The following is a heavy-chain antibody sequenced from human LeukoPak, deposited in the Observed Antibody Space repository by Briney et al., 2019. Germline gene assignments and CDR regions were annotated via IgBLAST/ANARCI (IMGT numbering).Heavy chain of an antibody. J-gene: IGHJ4*02. CDR1: GYTFTGYY. Sequence: ASVKVSCKASGYTFTGYYMHWMRQAPGQGLEWMGRINPNSGGTNYAQKFQGRVTMTRDTSISTAYMELSRLRSDDTAVYYCARAASGDDFWSGYYDYFDYWGQGTLVTVSS. CDR2: INPNSGGT. D-gene: IGHD3-3*01. CDR3: ARAASGDDFWSGYYDYFDY. V-gene: IGHV1-2*06.